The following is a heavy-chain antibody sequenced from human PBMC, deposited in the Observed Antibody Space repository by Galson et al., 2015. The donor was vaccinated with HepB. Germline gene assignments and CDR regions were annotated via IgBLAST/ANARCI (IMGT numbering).Heavy chain of an antibody. Sequence: PALVKPTQTLTLTCTFSGFSLSTDGVCVSWIRQPPGKALEWLALINWDDDKSYNTSLKTRLTVSKDTSKNQVVLRMTNMAPADTATYYCARIGRRLDYYAMDVWGPGTTVTVSS. CDR1: GFSLSTDGVC. CDR3: ARIGRRLDYYAMDV. V-gene: IGHV2-70*13. CDR2: INWDDDK. J-gene: IGHJ6*02.